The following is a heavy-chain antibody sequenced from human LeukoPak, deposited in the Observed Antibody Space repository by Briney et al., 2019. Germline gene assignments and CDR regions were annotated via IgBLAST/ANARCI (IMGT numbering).Heavy chain of an antibody. D-gene: IGHD2-15*01. J-gene: IGHJ4*02. CDR1: GGSISSYY. V-gene: IGHV4-59*01. CDR3: ARDRGYCSGGSCYSGLIDY. CDR2: IYYSGST. Sequence: PSETLSLTCTVSGGSISSYYWSRIRQPPGKGLEWIGYIYYSGSTNYNPSLKSRVTISVDTSKNQFSLKLSSVTAADTAVYYCARDRGYCSGGSCYSGLIDYWGQGTLVTVSS.